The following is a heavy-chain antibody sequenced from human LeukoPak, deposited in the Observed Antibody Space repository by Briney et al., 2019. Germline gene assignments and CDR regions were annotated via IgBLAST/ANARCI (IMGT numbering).Heavy chain of an antibody. CDR1: GFTFSSYA. CDR2: ISGSGGTT. D-gene: IGHD1-26*01. J-gene: IGHJ6*02. V-gene: IGHV3-23*01. CDR3: AKGIRGGNYPYYYGMDV. Sequence: GGSLRLSCAASGFTFSSYAMSWVRQAPGKGLEWVSAISGSGGTTYYADSMKGRFTISRDNSKNTLYLQMNSLRAEDTAVYYCAKGIRGGNYPYYYGMDVWGQGTTVTVSS.